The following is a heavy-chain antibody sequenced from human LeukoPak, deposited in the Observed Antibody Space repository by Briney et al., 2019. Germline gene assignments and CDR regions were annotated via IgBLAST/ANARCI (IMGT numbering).Heavy chain of an antibody. CDR3: ARHPWAHYFDY. V-gene: IGHV4-39*01. J-gene: IGHJ4*02. Sequence: SETLSLTCTVSGGSISSSSFYWGWIRQPPGKGLEWIGSISYSGSTYYNPSLKSRVTISEHASKNQFSLRLSSVTAADTAVYYCARHPWAHYFDYWGQGILVTVSS. CDR1: GGSISSSSFY. D-gene: IGHD3-16*01. CDR2: ISYSGST.